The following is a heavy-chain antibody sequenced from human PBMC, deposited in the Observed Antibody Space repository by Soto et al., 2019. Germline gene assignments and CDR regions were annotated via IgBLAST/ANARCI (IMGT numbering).Heavy chain of an antibody. J-gene: IGHJ4*02. CDR3: ARGPSASTMIVVVPFDY. D-gene: IGHD3-22*01. CDR1: GYTFTSYA. CDR2: INAGNGNT. V-gene: IGHV1-3*01. Sequence: ASVKVSCKASGYTFTSYAMHWVRQAPGQRLEWMGWINAGNGNTKYSQKFQGRVTITRDTSASTAYMELSSLRSEDTAVYYCARGPSASTMIVVVPFDYWGQGTLVTVSS.